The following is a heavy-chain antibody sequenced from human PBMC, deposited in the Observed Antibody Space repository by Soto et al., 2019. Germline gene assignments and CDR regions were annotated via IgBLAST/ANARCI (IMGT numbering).Heavy chain of an antibody. CDR1: GYTFTSYG. V-gene: IGHV1-18*01. CDR2: ISPYNGKT. Sequence: QVQLVQSGAEVKKPGASVKVSCKASGYTFTSYGISWVRQAPGQGLEGMGWISPYNGKTNYAQKVQGRVTMTTDTSTSTAYMELRSLRSDDTAVYYCARDYSSGWSTNFWGKGENWFDPWGQGTLVTVSS. J-gene: IGHJ5*02. CDR3: ARDYSSGWSTNFWGKGENWFDP. D-gene: IGHD6-19*01.